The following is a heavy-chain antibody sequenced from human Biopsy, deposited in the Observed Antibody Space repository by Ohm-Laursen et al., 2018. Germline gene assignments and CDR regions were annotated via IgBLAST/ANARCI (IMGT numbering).Heavy chain of an antibody. CDR3: ARDYGLELGGLEAFDI. V-gene: IGHV4-4*07. Sequence: SDTLSLTCSVSGGSLSNYYWSRIRQPAGKGLEWIGRIYTSGSSNKNPSLMSRVTMSVDTSKKQFSLKVYSVTAADTAVYYCARDYGLELGGLEAFDIWGQGTMVTVSS. CDR1: GGSLSNYY. D-gene: IGHD1-7*01. J-gene: IGHJ3*02. CDR2: IYTSGSS.